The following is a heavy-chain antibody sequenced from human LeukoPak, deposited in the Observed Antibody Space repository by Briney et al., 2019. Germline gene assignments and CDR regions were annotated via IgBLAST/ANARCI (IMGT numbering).Heavy chain of an antibody. CDR2: IYSSGST. V-gene: IGHV4-39*01. J-gene: IGHJ4*02. CDR3: ARHGSTDYFDY. D-gene: IGHD2-2*03. CDR1: GGSISSSSYY. Sequence: SETLSLTRTVSGGSISSSSYYWGWIRQPPGKGLEWIGSIYSSGSTYYNPSLKSRVTISVDTSKNQLSLRLSSVTAADTAVYYCARHGSTDYFDYWGQGTLVTVSS.